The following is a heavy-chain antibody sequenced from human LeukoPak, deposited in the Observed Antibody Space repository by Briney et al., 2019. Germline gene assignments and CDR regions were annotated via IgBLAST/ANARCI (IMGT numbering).Heavy chain of an antibody. Sequence: TSETLSLTCTVSGGSISSYYWSWIRQPPGKGLEWIGYIYYSGSTNYNPSLKSRVTISVDTSKNQFSLKLSSVTAADTAVYYCARVGCSSTSCYGKNWFDPWGQGTLVTVSS. CDR1: GGSISSYY. CDR2: IYYSGST. J-gene: IGHJ5*02. D-gene: IGHD2-2*01. V-gene: IGHV4-59*01. CDR3: ARVGCSSTSCYGKNWFDP.